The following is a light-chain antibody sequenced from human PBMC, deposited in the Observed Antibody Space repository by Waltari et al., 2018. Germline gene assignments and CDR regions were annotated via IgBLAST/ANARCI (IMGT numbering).Light chain of an antibody. CDR3: QQYYSTPPT. Sequence: DIVMTQSPNFLAVSLGERATINCKSSQNVLYRSNNRSYLAWDQQKPGQPPKLLIYWAATRESGVPDRFSGSGSGTDFTLTISSLQAEDVAVYYCQQYYSTPPTFGPGTKVDIK. CDR1: QNVLYRSNNRSY. CDR2: WAA. V-gene: IGKV4-1*01. J-gene: IGKJ3*01.